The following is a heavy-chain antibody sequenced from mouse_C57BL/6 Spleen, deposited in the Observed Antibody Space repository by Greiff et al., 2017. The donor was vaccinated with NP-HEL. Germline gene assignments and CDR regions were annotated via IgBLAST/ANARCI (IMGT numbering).Heavy chain of an antibody. CDR3: VREGNYAMDY. CDR1: GFTFNTYA. J-gene: IGHJ4*01. CDR2: IRSKSSNYAT. Sequence: EVQLVESGGGLVQPKGSLTLSCAASGFTFNTYAMHWVRQAPGKGLEWVARIRSKSSNYATYSADSVKDRYTICRDDSQSMLYLQMNNLKTEDTAMYYCVREGNYAMDYRGQGTSVTVSS. V-gene: IGHV10-3*01.